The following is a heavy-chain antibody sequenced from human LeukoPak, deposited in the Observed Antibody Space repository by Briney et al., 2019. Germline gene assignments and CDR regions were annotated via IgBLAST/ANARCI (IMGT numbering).Heavy chain of an antibody. CDR2: IYSGGST. V-gene: IGHV3-53*01. J-gene: IGHJ4*02. CDR1: GFTVSTAY. Sequence: PGGSLRLSCAASGFTVSTAYMSWVRQAPGKGLEWVSVIYSGGSTYYADSVKGRFTISRDNPKNTLYLQMNSLRAEDTAVYYCARDLSSCSGGSCPRDYWGQGTLVTVSS. D-gene: IGHD2-15*01. CDR3: ARDLSSCSGGSCPRDY.